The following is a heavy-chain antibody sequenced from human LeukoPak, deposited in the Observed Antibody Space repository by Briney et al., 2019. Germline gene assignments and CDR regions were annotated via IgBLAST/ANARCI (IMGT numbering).Heavy chain of an antibody. CDR1: GDTFTSYG. Sequence: ASVKVSCKASGDTFTSYGISWVRQAPGQGLEWMGWISTYNGNTNYAQKFQDIVTMTTDESTSTAYMELKSLRSDDTAVYYCARDWDVGVVVVAAGYWGQGTLVTVSS. CDR2: ISTYNGNT. D-gene: IGHD2-15*01. V-gene: IGHV1-18*01. J-gene: IGHJ4*02. CDR3: ARDWDVGVVVVAAGY.